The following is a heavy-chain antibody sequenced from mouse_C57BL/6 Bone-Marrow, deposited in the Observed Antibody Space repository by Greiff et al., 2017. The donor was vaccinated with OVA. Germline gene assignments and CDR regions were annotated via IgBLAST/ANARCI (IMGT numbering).Heavy chain of an antibody. J-gene: IGHJ2*01. CDR2: IDPSDSYT. V-gene: IGHV1-69*01. D-gene: IGHD2-10*02. CDR3: ALAGVWDEGFDY. CDR1: GYTFTSYW. Sequence: VQLQQSGAELVMPGASVKLSCKASGYTFTSYWMHWVKQRPGQGLEWIGEIDPSDSYTNYNQKFKGKSTLTVDKSSSTAYMQLSSLTSEDAAVYYCALAGVWDEGFDYWGQGTTLTVSS.